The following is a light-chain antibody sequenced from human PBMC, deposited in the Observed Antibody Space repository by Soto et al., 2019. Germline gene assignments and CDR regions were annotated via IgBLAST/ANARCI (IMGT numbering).Light chain of an antibody. CDR3: QQYHYWWT. Sequence: EMVMTQSPATLSVSPGERATLSCRASQSVNSHLAWYQQKPGQPPRLLIYDASARATGIPARFSGSGSGTEFTLTISSLQSEDSAVYYCQQYHYWWTFGQGTRVELK. CDR1: QSVNSH. V-gene: IGKV3-15*01. CDR2: DAS. J-gene: IGKJ1*01.